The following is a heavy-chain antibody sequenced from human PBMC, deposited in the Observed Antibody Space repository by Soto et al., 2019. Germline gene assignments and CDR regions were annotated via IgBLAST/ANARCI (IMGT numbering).Heavy chain of an antibody. CDR3: ATLYSSSPLRAHNWFDP. CDR2: INAGNGNT. D-gene: IGHD6-13*01. V-gene: IGHV1-3*01. CDR1: GYTFTSYA. Sequence: GASVKVSCKDSGYTFTSYAMHWVRQDPGQRLEWMGWINAGNGNTKYSQKFQGRVTITRDTSASTAYMELSSLRYEDTAVYYCATLYSSSPLRAHNWFDPWGQGTLVTVSS. J-gene: IGHJ5*02.